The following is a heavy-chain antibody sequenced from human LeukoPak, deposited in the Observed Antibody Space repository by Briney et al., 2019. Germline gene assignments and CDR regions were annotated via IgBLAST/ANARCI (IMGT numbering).Heavy chain of an antibody. CDR3: ASMGAATFDY. CDR2: INTNTGNP. Sequence: ASVKVSCKASGYTFTNYAINWVRQAPGQGLEFMGWINTNTGNPTYAQGFTGRFVFSLDTSVSTACLQISSLKAVDTAVYYCASMGAATFDYWGQGTLVTVSS. J-gene: IGHJ4*02. D-gene: IGHD2-15*01. CDR1: GYTFTNYA. V-gene: IGHV7-4-1*02.